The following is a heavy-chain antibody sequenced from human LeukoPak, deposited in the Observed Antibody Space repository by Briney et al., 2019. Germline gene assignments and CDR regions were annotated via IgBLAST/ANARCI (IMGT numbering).Heavy chain of an antibody. CDR1: GFTFDDYA. CDR3: ARVLYPPSFSPYYYGSGTYYFDY. D-gene: IGHD3-10*01. Sequence: GGSLRLSCAASGFTFDDYAMHWVRQAPGKGLEWVSLISWDGGSTYYADSVKGRFTISRDNSKNSLYLQMNSLRAEDTALYYCARVLYPPSFSPYYYGSGTYYFDYWGQGTLVTVSS. J-gene: IGHJ4*02. CDR2: ISWDGGST. V-gene: IGHV3-43D*03.